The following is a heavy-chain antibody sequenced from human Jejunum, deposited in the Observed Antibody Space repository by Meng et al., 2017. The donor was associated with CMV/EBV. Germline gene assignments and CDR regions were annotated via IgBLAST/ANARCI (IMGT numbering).Heavy chain of an antibody. J-gene: IGHJ4*02. CDR3: VRGGSSATLKYFDY. V-gene: IGHV3-48*03. Sequence: SGFTFISYEMYLVRQIPGTGLEWISYISASSTAIYYAGSVQGRFTISRDNVKNSLYLLMESLRAEDTAIYYCVRGGSSATLKYFDYWGQGALVTVSS. CDR2: ISASSTAI. CDR1: GFTFISYE. D-gene: IGHD2/OR15-2a*01.